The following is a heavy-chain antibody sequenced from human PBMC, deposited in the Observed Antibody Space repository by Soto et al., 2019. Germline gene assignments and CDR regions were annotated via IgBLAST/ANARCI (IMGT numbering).Heavy chain of an antibody. V-gene: IGHV3-33*01. CDR3: SREWAWFGERPLYYYCMYF. D-gene: IGHD3-10*01. Sequence: QVQLVESGGGVVQPGRSLRLSCAASGFTFSSYGMHWVRQAPGKGLEWVAVIWYDGSNKYYAESVKGRFTISRDNSKNTLYLQMTSLRADDTSVYYCSREWAWFGERPLYYYCMYFWGQGSTVTFSS. CDR2: IWYDGSNK. CDR1: GFTFSSYG. J-gene: IGHJ6*02.